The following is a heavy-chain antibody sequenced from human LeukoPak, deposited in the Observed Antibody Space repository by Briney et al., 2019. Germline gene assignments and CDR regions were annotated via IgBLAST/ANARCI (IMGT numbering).Heavy chain of an antibody. CDR1: GGSISSGGYS. CDR3: ARAGDTMVRGVIITSHFDY. CDR2: IYHSGST. V-gene: IGHV4-30-2*01. Sequence: SETLSLTCAVSGGSISSGGYSWSWIRQPPGKGLEWIGYIYHSGSTYYNPSLKSRVTISVDRSKNQFSLKLSSVTAADTAVYYCARAGDTMVRGVIITSHFDYWGQGTLVTVSS. D-gene: IGHD3-10*01. J-gene: IGHJ4*02.